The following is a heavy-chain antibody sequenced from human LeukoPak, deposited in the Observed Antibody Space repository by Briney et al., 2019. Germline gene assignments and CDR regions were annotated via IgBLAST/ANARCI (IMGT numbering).Heavy chain of an antibody. CDR2: IYSGGST. CDR3: AKETRSYSDAFDI. CDR1: GFTVSSNY. D-gene: IGHD1-26*01. J-gene: IGHJ3*02. V-gene: IGHV3-53*01. Sequence: GGSLRLSCAASGFTVSSNYMSWVRQAPGKGLEWVSVIYSGGSTYYADSVKGRFTISRDNSKNTLYLQMNSLRAEDTAVYYCAKETRSYSDAFDIWGQGTMVTVSS.